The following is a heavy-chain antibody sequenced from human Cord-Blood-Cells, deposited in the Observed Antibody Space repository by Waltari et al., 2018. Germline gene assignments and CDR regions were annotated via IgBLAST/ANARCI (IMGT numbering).Heavy chain of an antibody. D-gene: IGHD3-10*01. CDR3: ARAPPYYYGSGRYYFDY. Sequence: QVQLVQSGAEVKKPGASVKVSCKASGYTFTGHYMHWVRQAPGQGLEWMGWINPNSGGTNYAQKFQGRVTMTRDTSISTAYMELSRLRSDDTAVYYCARAPPYYYGSGRYYFDYWGQGTLVTVSS. V-gene: IGHV1-2*02. CDR2: INPNSGGT. J-gene: IGHJ4*02. CDR1: GYTFTGHY.